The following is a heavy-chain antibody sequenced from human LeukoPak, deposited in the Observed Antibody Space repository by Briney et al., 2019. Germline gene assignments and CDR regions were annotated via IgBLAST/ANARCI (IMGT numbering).Heavy chain of an antibody. J-gene: IGHJ6*03. D-gene: IGHD4-17*01. CDR1: GYTFTSYG. CDR2: ISAYNGNT. CDR3: ARGDYGGVYYYYMDV. Sequence: ASVKVSCKASGYTFTSYGISWVRQAPGQGLEWMGWISAYNGNTNYAQKFQGRVTMIRDTSISTAYMELSRLRSDDTAVYYCARGDYGGVYYYYMDVWGKGTTVTVSS. V-gene: IGHV1-18*01.